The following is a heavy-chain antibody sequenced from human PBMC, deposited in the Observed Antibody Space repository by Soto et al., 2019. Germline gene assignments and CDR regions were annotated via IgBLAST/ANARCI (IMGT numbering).Heavy chain of an antibody. CDR3: ATVYCSGGSCYSIDY. CDR1: GYTFTNFG. CDR2: ISAYNGNT. Sequence: ASVKVSCKASGYTFTNFGISWVRQAPGQGLEWMGWISAYNGNTNYAQKFQGRVTMTTDTSTSTVYMELRSLRFEDTAVYYCATVYCSGGSCYSIDYWGQGTLVTVSS. J-gene: IGHJ4*02. D-gene: IGHD2-15*01. V-gene: IGHV1-18*01.